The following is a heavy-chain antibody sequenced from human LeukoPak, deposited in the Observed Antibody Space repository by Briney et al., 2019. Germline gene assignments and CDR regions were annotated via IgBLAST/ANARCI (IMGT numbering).Heavy chain of an antibody. CDR3: ARGGYYGSGSDDAFHI. CDR2: IYYSGST. CDR1: GGSISSYY. D-gene: IGHD3-10*01. Sequence: PSETLSLTCTVSGGSISSYYWSCIRQPPGKGLEWIGSIYYSGSTNYNPSLKSRVTISIDTSKNQFSLKLSSVTAADTAVYYCARGGYYGSGSDDAFHIWGQGTMVTVSS. J-gene: IGHJ3*02. V-gene: IGHV4-59*01.